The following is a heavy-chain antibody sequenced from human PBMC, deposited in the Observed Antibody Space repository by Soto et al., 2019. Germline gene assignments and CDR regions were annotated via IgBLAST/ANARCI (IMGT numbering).Heavy chain of an antibody. V-gene: IGHV1-46*01. Sequence: QVQLVQSGAEVKKPGASVKISCTASGYTVTTHYMHWVRQAPGRGLEWVGAINPGSGAAKYTQTFQARVTMTRDTSTNTVYMEMSALRSEDTAVFYCARGGEVGVAGSAAFDMWCQGTMVTVSS. CDR2: INPGSGAA. CDR3: ARGGEVGVAGSAAFDM. J-gene: IGHJ3*02. D-gene: IGHD3-3*01. CDR1: GYTVTTHY.